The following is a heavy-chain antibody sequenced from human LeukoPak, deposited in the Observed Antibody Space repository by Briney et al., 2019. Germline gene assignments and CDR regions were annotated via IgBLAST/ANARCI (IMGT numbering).Heavy chain of an antibody. D-gene: IGHD6-19*01. J-gene: IGHJ5*02. CDR1: GGSISGYY. CDR3: ARRSGWYFIRHGWFDP. Sequence: SETLSLTCSVSGGSISGYYWSWIRQPPGKGLEWIGYIHYSGSTHYNPSLKSRVTISVDTSKNQFSLKLSSVTAADTAVYYCARRSGWYFIRHGWFDPWGQGTLVTVSS. V-gene: IGHV4-59*12. CDR2: IHYSGST.